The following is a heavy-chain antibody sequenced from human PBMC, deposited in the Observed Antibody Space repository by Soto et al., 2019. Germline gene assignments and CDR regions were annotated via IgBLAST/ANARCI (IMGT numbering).Heavy chain of an antibody. CDR1: GFTFSSYG. CDR2: ISYDGSNK. D-gene: IGHD6-13*01. V-gene: IGHV3-30*03. CDR3: AIIAAASRDYYYYGMDV. J-gene: IGHJ6*02. Sequence: GGSLRLSCAASGFTFSSYGMHWVRQAPGKGLEWVAVISYDGSNKYYADSVKGRFTISRDNSKNTLYLQMNSLRAEDTAVYYCAIIAAASRDYYYYGMDVWGQGTTVTVSS.